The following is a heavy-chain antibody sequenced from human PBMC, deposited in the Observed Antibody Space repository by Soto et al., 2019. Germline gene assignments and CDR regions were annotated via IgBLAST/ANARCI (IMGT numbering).Heavy chain of an antibody. D-gene: IGHD6-13*01. Sequence: SETLSLTCTVSGDSSSGYFWSWIRQPAGKGLEWIGRVYTNGNTDYNPSPTSRVTVSVDTSKNQFSLRLRFVAAADTAVYYCAREAAETVGDGYWCDPWGQGTLVTVSS. CDR1: GDSSSGYF. CDR3: AREAAETVGDGYWCDP. CDR2: VYTNGNT. J-gene: IGHJ5*02. V-gene: IGHV4-4*07.